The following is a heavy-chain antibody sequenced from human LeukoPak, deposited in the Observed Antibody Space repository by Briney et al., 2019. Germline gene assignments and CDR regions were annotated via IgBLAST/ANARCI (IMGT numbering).Heavy chain of an antibody. CDR1: GHTCTSYG. Sequence: ASVKLSCKASGHTCTSYGISWMRKAPGQGLERMGWISAYNGNTNYAQKLKGRVTMSTDTSTSTAYMELRTLRSDDTAVYYCARRLPNPPSDAFDIWGQGTMVTVSS. J-gene: IGHJ3*02. V-gene: IGHV1-18*01. D-gene: IGHD2-15*01. CDR3: ARRLPNPPSDAFDI. CDR2: ISAYNGNT.